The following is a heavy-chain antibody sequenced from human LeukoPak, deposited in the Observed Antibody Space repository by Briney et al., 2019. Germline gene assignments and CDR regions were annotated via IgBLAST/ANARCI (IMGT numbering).Heavy chain of an antibody. Sequence: GGSLRLSCAASGLTFSSYAMSWVRQAPGKGLEWVSAISGSGGSTYYADSVKGRFTISRDNSKNTLYLQMNSLRAEDTAVYYCAQGGSRDRFDYWGQGTLVTVSS. J-gene: IGHJ4*02. CDR2: ISGSGGST. D-gene: IGHD3-10*01. CDR1: GLTFSSYA. V-gene: IGHV3-23*01. CDR3: AQGGSRDRFDY.